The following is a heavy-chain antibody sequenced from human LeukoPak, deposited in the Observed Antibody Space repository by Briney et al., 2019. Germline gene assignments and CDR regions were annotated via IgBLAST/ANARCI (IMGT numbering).Heavy chain of an antibody. CDR2: ISSSGSTI. CDR3: ARGGNSPRYFDL. J-gene: IGHJ2*01. CDR1: EFTFSSSG. D-gene: IGHD4-23*01. V-gene: IGHV3-48*04. Sequence: PGGSLRLSCAASEFTFSSSGLNWVRQAPGKGLEWVSYISSSGSTIYHADSVKGRFTISRDNARNTLFLQMSSLRAEDTAVYYCARGGNSPRYFDLWGRGTLVTVSS.